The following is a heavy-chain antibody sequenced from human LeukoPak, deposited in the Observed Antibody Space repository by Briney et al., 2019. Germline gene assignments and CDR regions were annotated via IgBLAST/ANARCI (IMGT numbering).Heavy chain of an antibody. CDR1: GFTFSSYN. CDR3: ARLVVGPTPYDY. Sequence: GGSLRLSCAASGFTFSSYNMNWVRQAPGKGLEWVSYISSASRSIYYADSVKGRFTISRDNAKDSLYLQMNSLRAEDTAVYYCARLVVGPTPYDYWGQGTLVTVSS. V-gene: IGHV3-48*01. J-gene: IGHJ4*02. D-gene: IGHD1-26*01. CDR2: ISSASRSI.